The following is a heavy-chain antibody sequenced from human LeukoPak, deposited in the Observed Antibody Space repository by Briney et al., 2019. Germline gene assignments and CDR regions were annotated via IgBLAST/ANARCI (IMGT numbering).Heavy chain of an antibody. D-gene: IGHD3-22*01. CDR1: GYTFTSYG. CDR2: ISAYNGNT. J-gene: IGHJ6*03. Sequence: ASVKVSCKASGYTFTSYGINWVRQAPGQGLEWMGWISAYNGNTNYAQNLQGRVTMTTDTSTSTAYMELRSLRSDDTAVYYCARGPGGRSGYYPLEDYYYYYYMDVWGKGTTVTVSS. CDR3: ARGPGGRSGYYPLEDYYYYYYMDV. V-gene: IGHV1-18*01.